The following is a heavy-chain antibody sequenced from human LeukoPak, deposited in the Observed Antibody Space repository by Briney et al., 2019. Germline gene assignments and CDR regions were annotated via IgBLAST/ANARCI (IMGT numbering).Heavy chain of an antibody. D-gene: IGHD2-15*01. V-gene: IGHV1-69*06. J-gene: IGHJ5*02. Sequence: ASVKVSCKASGYTFTGYYMHWVRQAPGQGVEWMGGIIPIFGTANYAQKFQGRVTITADKSTSTAYMELSSLRSEDTAVYYCARGGPKCSGGSCLSCWFDPWGQGTLVTVSS. CDR1: GYTFTGYY. CDR3: ARGGPKCSGGSCLSCWFDP. CDR2: IIPIFGTA.